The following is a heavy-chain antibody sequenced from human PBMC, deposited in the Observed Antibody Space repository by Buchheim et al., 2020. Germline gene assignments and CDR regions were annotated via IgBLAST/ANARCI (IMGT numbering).Heavy chain of an antibody. Sequence: QVQLVQSGAEVKKPGASVKVSCKASGYTFTGYYMHRVRQAPGQGLEWMGWINPNSGGTNYAQKFQGWVTMTRDTSISTAYMELSRLRSDDTAVYYCARGGYCSSTSCYVAGYYYGMDVWGQGTT. J-gene: IGHJ6*01. CDR3: ARGGYCSSTSCYVAGYYYGMDV. CDR2: INPNSGGT. D-gene: IGHD2-2*03. V-gene: IGHV1-2*04. CDR1: GYTFTGYY.